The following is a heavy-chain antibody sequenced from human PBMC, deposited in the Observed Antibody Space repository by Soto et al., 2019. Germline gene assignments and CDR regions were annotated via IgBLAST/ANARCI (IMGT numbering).Heavy chain of an antibody. CDR1: GGTFSSYA. Sequence: SVKVSCKASGGTFSSYAIGWVRQAPGQGLEWMGGIIPIFGTANYAQKFQGRVTITADESTSTAYMELSSLRSEDTAVYYCARDPTPYYDILTGYYSPREFDYWGQRTLVTVSS. CDR2: IIPIFGTA. D-gene: IGHD3-9*01. V-gene: IGHV1-69*13. J-gene: IGHJ4*02. CDR3: ARDPTPYYDILTGYYSPREFDY.